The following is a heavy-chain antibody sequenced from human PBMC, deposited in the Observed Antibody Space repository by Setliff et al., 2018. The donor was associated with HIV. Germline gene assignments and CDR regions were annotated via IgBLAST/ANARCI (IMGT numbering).Heavy chain of an antibody. V-gene: IGHV3-13*01. CDR1: GFIFGTYD. CDR3: AKTQGWYLIDY. CDR2: MGLLGDT. Sequence: PGGSLRLSCAASGFIFGTYDMHWVRQVAGKGLEWVSAMGLLGDTYYADSVKGRFTISRDSSKNALYLQMDSLRTEDTAVYYCAKTQGWYLIDYWGQGTLVTVSS. D-gene: IGHD6-19*01. J-gene: IGHJ4*02.